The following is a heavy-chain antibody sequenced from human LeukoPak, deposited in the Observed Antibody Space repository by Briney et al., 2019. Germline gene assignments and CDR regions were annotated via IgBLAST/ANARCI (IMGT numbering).Heavy chain of an antibody. CDR1: GGSISSYY. D-gene: IGHD4-17*01. CDR2: IYTSGST. Sequence: SETLSLTCTVSGGSISSYYWSWIRQPPGKGLEWIGYIYTSGSTNYNPSLKSRVTISVDTSKNQFSLKLSSVTAADTAVYYCGRQHDYGDYIDYWGQGTLVTVSS. CDR3: GRQHDYGDYIDY. J-gene: IGHJ4*02. V-gene: IGHV4-4*09.